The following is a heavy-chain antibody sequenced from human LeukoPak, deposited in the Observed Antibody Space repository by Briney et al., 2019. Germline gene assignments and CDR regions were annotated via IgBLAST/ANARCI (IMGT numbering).Heavy chain of an antibody. CDR2: TYYRSKWYS. CDR1: GDSVSSNSAA. Sequence: SQTLSLTCAISGDSVSSNSAAWNWIRQSPSRGLEWLGRTYYRSKWYSDYAVSVKSRITINPDTSKNQFSLQLNSVTPEDTAVYYCARSYGDYLHPHDAFDIWGQGTMVTVSS. D-gene: IGHD4-17*01. J-gene: IGHJ3*02. V-gene: IGHV6-1*01. CDR3: ARSYGDYLHPHDAFDI.